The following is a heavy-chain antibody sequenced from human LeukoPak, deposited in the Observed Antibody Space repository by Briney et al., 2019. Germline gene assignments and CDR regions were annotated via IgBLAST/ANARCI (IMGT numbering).Heavy chain of an antibody. V-gene: IGHV4-59*11. CDR3: ARDSSSLGHWFDP. CDR2: IYYSGST. J-gene: IGHJ5*02. D-gene: IGHD6-6*01. Sequence: KASETLSLTCTVSGGSISSHYWSWIRQPPGKGLEWIGYIYYSGSTNYNPSLKSRVTISVDTSKNQFSLKLSSVTAADTAVYYCARDSSSLGHWFDPWGQGTLVTVSS. CDR1: GGSISSHY.